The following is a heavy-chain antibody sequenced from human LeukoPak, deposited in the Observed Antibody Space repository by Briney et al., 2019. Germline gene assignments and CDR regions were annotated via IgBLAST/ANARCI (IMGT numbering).Heavy chain of an antibody. CDR2: ISYDGGNK. D-gene: IGHD3-22*01. CDR1: GFTFSSYA. J-gene: IGHJ4*02. Sequence: GGSLRLSCAASGFTFSSYAMHWVRQAPGKGLEWVAVISYDGGNKYYADSVKGRFTISRDNSKNTLYLQMNSLRAEDTAVYYCAGEGMEDSSGYYHFALYYFDYWGQGTLVTVSS. CDR3: AGEGMEDSSGYYHFALYYFDY. V-gene: IGHV3-30-3*01.